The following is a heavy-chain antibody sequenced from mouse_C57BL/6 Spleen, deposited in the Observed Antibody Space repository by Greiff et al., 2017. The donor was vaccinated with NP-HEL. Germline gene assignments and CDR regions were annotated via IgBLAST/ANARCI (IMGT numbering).Heavy chain of an antibody. Sequence: QVHVKQPGAELVRPGTSVKLSCKASGYTFTSYWMHWVKQRPGQGLEWIGVIDPSDSYTNYNQKFKGKATLTVDTSSSTAYMQLSSLTSEDSAVYYCATQIYDGHWGQGTSVTVSS. V-gene: IGHV1-59*01. CDR3: ATQIYDGH. J-gene: IGHJ4*01. CDR2: IDPSDSYT. CDR1: GYTFTSYW. D-gene: IGHD2-3*01.